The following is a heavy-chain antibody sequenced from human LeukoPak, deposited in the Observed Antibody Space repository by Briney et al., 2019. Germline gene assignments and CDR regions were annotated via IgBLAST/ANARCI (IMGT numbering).Heavy chain of an antibody. CDR1: GFTVSSNY. V-gene: IGHV3-66*01. CDR3: AREGPTYYFDY. J-gene: IGHJ4*02. Sequence: HPGGSLRLSCAASGFTVSSNYMSWVRQAPGKGLEWVSVIYSGGSTYYADSVKGRFTISRDNSKNTLYLQMNSLRAEDTAVYYCAREGPTYYFDYWGQGTLVTVSS. CDR2: IYSGGST.